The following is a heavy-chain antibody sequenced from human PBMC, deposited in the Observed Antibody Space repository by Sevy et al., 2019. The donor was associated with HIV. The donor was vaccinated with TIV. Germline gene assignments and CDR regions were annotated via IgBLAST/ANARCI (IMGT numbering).Heavy chain of an antibody. CDR2: ISGISTYT. J-gene: IGHJ5*02. V-gene: IGHV3-11*06. Sequence: GGSLRLSCAASGFTFSDYYMSWIRQAPGKGLEWVSYISGISTYTNYADSVKGRFTMSRDNAKNSLYLQMNSLRAEDTAVYYCASDSWGGRYSCGQNWFDPWGQGTLVTVSS. D-gene: IGHD2-21*01. CDR3: ASDSWGGRYSCGQNWFDP. CDR1: GFTFSDYY.